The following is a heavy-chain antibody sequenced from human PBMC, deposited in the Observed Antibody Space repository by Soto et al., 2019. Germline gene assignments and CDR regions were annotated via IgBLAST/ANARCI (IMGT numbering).Heavy chain of an antibody. J-gene: IGHJ6*03. Sequence: QVQLQESGPGLVKPSQTLSLTCTVSGGSISSGGYYWSWIRQHPGKGLEWIGYIYYSGSTYYNPPLKRRVTIAVDTSKNQFSLKLSSVNAADTAVYYCARVPRYCSGASCYYYYYYYMDVWGKGTTVTVSS. CDR1: GGSISSGGYY. CDR3: ARVPRYCSGASCYYYYYYYMDV. D-gene: IGHD2-15*01. V-gene: IGHV4-31*03. CDR2: IYYSGST.